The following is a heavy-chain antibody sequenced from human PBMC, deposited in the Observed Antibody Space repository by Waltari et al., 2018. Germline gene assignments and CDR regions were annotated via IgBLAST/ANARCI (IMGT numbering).Heavy chain of an antibody. CDR1: GITFSNFP. CDR2: ITVGDDA. CDR3: AKDWRRLLEYLDWLLFALDD. V-gene: IGHV3-23*01. Sequence: EVQLLESGGDLVQPGGSLRLSCAASGITFSNFPINWVRLAPGTGLEWVSAITVGDDAHYADSLRGRFTISRDNSKNTLYLQMNSLRAEDTAIYYCAKDWRRLLEYLDWLLFALDDWGQGSLVTVSS. D-gene: IGHD3-9*01. J-gene: IGHJ4*02.